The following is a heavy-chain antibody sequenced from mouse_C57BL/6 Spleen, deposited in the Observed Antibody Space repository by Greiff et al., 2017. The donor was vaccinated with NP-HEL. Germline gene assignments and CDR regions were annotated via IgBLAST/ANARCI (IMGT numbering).Heavy chain of an antibody. Sequence: QVHVKQSGAELARPGASVKMSCKASGYTFTSYTMHWVKQRPGQGLEWIGYINPSSGYTKYNQKFKDKATLTADKSSSTAYMQLSSLTSEDSAVYYCARQNYYGNEYWYFDVWGTGTTVTVSS. CDR1: GYTFTSYT. CDR3: ARQNYYGNEYWYFDV. CDR2: INPSSGYT. D-gene: IGHD1-1*01. V-gene: IGHV1-4*01. J-gene: IGHJ1*03.